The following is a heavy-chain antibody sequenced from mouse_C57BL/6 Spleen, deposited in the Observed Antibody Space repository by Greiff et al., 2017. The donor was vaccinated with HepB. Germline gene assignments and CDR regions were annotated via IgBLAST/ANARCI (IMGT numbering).Heavy chain of an antibody. CDR1: GFTFSDYG. V-gene: IGHV5-17*01. CDR3: VMGLRGFYFDY. D-gene: IGHD3-3*01. J-gene: IGHJ2*01. CDR2: ISSGSSTI. Sequence: EVMLVESGGGLVKPGGSLKLSCAASGFTFSDYGMHWVRQAPEKGLEWVAYISSGSSTIDYADTVKGRFTISRDNAKNTLFLQMTSLRSGDPSMYYCVMGLRGFYFDYWGQGTTLTVSS.